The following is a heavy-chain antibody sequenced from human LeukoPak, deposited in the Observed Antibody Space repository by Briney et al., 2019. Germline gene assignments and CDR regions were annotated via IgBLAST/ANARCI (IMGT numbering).Heavy chain of an antibody. D-gene: IGHD3-10*01. CDR2: IYSGGST. J-gene: IGHJ4*02. CDR3: ARDWGSGSFYAEPYFDY. Sequence: GGSLRLSCGASGFIFSDYWMTWVRQAPGKGLEWVSVIYSGGSTDYADSVKGRFTISRDNSKNTLYLQMNSLRAEDTAVYYCARDWGSGSFYAEPYFDYWGQGTLVTVSS. CDR1: GFIFSDYW. V-gene: IGHV3-53*01.